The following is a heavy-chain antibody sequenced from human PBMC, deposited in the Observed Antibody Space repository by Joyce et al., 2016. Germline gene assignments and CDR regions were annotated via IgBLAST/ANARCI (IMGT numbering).Heavy chain of an antibody. CDR1: GFTFSIYN. CDR3: ARDVYGDSGDF. Sequence: EVQLVESGGGLVKPGGSLRLSCAASGFTFSIYNMVWFRQGPGKGLEWVSSISSASIYMYYADSGKGRFTIARDNAGNSLFLQMNSLRGDDTAVYYCARDVYGDSGDFWGQGTLVTVSS. D-gene: IGHD4-17*01. CDR2: ISSASIYM. J-gene: IGHJ4*02. V-gene: IGHV3-21*01.